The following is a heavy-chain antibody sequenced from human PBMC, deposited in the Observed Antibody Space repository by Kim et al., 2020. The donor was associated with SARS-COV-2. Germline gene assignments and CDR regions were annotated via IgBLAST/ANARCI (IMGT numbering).Heavy chain of an antibody. Sequence: GGSLRLSCAASGFTFSSYSMNWVRQAPGKGLEWVSYISSSSSTIYYADSVKGRFTISRDNAKNSLYLQMNSLRDEDTAVYYCARGDCSSTSCYYYYYYGMDVWGQGTTVTVSS. J-gene: IGHJ6*02. CDR3: ARGDCSSTSCYYYYYYGMDV. CDR1: GFTFSSYS. CDR2: ISSSSSTI. D-gene: IGHD2-2*01. V-gene: IGHV3-48*02.